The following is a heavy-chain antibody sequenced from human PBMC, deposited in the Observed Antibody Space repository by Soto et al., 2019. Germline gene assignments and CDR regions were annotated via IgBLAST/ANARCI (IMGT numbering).Heavy chain of an antibody. CDR2: IYWDDDK. D-gene: IGHD3-10*01. CDR3: AHVNTYYYGSGNNY. Sequence: QITSKESGPTLVKPTQTLTQTCTFTGFSLSTSGEGVGWIRQPPGKALEWLAVIYWDDDKRYSPSLKSRLTITKDTSKNQVVLTMTNMDPVDTATYYCAHVNTYYYGSGNNYWGQGTLVTVSS. CDR1: GFSLSTSGEG. J-gene: IGHJ4*02. V-gene: IGHV2-5*02.